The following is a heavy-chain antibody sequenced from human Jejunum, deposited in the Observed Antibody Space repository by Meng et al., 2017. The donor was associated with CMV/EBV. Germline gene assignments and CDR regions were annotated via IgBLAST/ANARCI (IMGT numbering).Heavy chain of an antibody. CDR2: ISWNSRDT. Sequence: CVGAGFRFDDYAMPWVRQIPGKGLEWVSLISWNSRDTDYADSVRGRFTISRDNNKNSLYLEMNSLRSEDSGLYYCARAVASNYYDYWGQGTLVTVSS. V-gene: IGHV3-43*01. CDR3: ARAVASNYYDY. CDR1: GFRFDDYA. J-gene: IGHJ4*02. D-gene: IGHD4-23*01.